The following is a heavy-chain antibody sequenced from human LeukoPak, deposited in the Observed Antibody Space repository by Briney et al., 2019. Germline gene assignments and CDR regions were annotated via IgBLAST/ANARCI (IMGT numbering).Heavy chain of an antibody. Sequence: PSGTLSLTCTVAGGSISSSHYYWGWIRQTPGKGLEWIGTIYYSGTTYYNPSLESRATISEDTSKNQFSLTLRSVTAADTAVYYCARQISYYYYYYIEVWGQGTTVTVSS. CDR1: GGSISSSHYY. D-gene: IGHD3-3*01. CDR3: ARQISYYYYYYIEV. J-gene: IGHJ6*03. CDR2: IYYSGTT. V-gene: IGHV4-39*01.